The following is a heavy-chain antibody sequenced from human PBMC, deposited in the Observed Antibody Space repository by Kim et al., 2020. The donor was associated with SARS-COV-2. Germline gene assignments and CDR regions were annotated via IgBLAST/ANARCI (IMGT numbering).Heavy chain of an antibody. CDR2: ISYDGSNK. V-gene: IGHV3-33*05. J-gene: IGHJ4*02. CDR1: GFTFNSYG. Sequence: GGSLRLSCAASGFTFNSYGMHWVRQAPDKGLEWVAVISYDGSNKYNADSVKGRFTISRDNSKNTLYLQMNSLRVEDTAVYYCAREGGYSYGLRGPFDYWGQGTLVTVSS. D-gene: IGHD5-18*01. CDR3: AREGGYSYGLRGPFDY.